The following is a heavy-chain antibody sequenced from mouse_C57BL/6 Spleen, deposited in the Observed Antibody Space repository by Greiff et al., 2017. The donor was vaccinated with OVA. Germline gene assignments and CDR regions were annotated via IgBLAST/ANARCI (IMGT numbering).Heavy chain of an antibody. J-gene: IGHJ2*01. Sequence: QVQLQQPGAELVKPGASVKLSCKASGYTFTSYWMHWVKQRPGQGLEWIGMIHPNSGSTNYNEKFKSKATLTVDKSSSTAYMQLSSLTSEDSAVYYCARLFITTVEDYFDYWGQGTTLTVSS. V-gene: IGHV1-64*01. CDR1: GYTFTSYW. CDR2: IHPNSGST. D-gene: IGHD1-1*01. CDR3: ARLFITTVEDYFDY.